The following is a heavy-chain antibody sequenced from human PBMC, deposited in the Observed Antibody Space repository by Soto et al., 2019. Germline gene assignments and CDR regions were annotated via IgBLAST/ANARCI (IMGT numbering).Heavy chain of an antibody. J-gene: IGHJ6*02. CDR3: ARDRSKFSYNYPYYYAMDA. V-gene: IGHV3-53*01. CDR2: LYSSGTT. CDR1: GFSVTNSY. D-gene: IGHD5-18*01. Sequence: PGGSLRLSCTVSGFSVTNSYINWVRQAPGKWLEWVSILYSSGTTYYADSVRGRFTVSRDDSKNTLFLHMNSLRADDTAVYYCARDRSKFSYNYPYYYAMDAWGQGTTLTVSS.